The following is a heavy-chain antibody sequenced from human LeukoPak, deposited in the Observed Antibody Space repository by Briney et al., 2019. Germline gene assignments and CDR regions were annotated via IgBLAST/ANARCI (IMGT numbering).Heavy chain of an antibody. CDR2: ISTSSSRI. CDR1: GFTFSSYN. Sequence: GGSLRLSCVASGFTFSSYNMNWVRQAPGKGLEWVSHISTSSSRIYYTDSVKGRFTISRDNAKNSLYLQMNSLRAEDTALYYCAKDRAAGGDASYFDYWGQGTLVTVSS. J-gene: IGHJ4*02. CDR3: AKDRAAGGDASYFDY. V-gene: IGHV3-48*04. D-gene: IGHD2-21*02.